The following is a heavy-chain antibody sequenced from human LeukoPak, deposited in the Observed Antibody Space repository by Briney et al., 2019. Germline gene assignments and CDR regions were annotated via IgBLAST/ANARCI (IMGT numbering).Heavy chain of an antibody. J-gene: IGHJ4*02. CDR3: AREVVCSSTSCYLGEVDY. V-gene: IGHV3-30-3*01. CDR1: GFTFSSYA. Sequence: GGSLRLSCAASGFTFSSYAMHWGRQAPGKGLEWVAVISYDGSNKYYADSVKGRFTISRDNSKNTLYLQMNSLRAEDTAVYYCAREVVCSSTSCYLGEVDYWGQGTLVTVSS. CDR2: ISYDGSNK. D-gene: IGHD2-2*01.